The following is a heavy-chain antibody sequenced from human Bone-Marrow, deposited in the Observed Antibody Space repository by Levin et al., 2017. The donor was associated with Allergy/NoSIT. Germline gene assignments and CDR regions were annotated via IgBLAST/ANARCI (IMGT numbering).Heavy chain of an antibody. D-gene: IGHD6-13*01. V-gene: IGHV3-30-3*01. Sequence: GESLKISCAASGFTFSSYAMHWVRQAPGKGLEWVAVISYDGSNKYYADSVKGRFTISRDNSKNTLYLQMNSLRAEDTAVYYCASGIAAAGTDDAFDIWGQGTMVTVSS. CDR2: ISYDGSNK. CDR1: GFTFSSYA. J-gene: IGHJ3*02. CDR3: ASGIAAAGTDDAFDI.